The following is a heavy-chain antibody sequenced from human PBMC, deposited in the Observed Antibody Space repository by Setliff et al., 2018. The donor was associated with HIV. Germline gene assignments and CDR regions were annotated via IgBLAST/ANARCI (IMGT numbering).Heavy chain of an antibody. V-gene: IGHV4-34*01. D-gene: IGHD6-13*01. CDR2: TKLSSGDS. J-gene: IGHJ5*02. Sequence: SFNGDFLNWVRQAPGQGLEWMGNTKLSSGDSNYNPSLRGRVTMSVDTSKNQFSLTLKSMSAADTAVYFCVRSRRLGAAYNWFDPWGQGTLVTVSS. CDR3: VRSRRLGAAYNWFDP. CDR1: SFNGDF.